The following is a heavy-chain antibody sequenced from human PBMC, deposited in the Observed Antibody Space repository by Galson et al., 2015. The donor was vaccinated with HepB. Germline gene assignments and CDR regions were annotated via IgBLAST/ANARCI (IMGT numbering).Heavy chain of an antibody. D-gene: IGHD2-2*01. J-gene: IGHJ6*03. CDR1: GYTFTSYA. Sequence: SVKVSCKASGYTFTSYAMHWVRQAPGQRLEWMGWINAGNGNTKYSQKFQGRVTITRDTSASTAYMELSSLRSEDTAVYYCARGNIVVVPAAMGGGYYYYHMDVWGKGTTVTVSS. V-gene: IGHV1-3*01. CDR3: ARGNIVVVPAAMGGGYYYYHMDV. CDR2: INAGNGNT.